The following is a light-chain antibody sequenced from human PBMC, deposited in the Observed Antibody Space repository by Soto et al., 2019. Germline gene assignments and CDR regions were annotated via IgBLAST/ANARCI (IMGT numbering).Light chain of an antibody. J-gene: IGLJ2*01. CDR1: SSDVGDYNY. CDR3: SSYTSSSTPRVV. CDR2: DAN. V-gene: IGLV2-14*01. Sequence: QSALTQPGSVSGSPGQSITISCTGTSSDVGDYNYVSWYQQHPGKAPKLMIYDANNRPSGVSNRFTGSKSGNTASLTISGLQAEDEADYYCSSYTSSSTPRVVFGGGTKLTVL.